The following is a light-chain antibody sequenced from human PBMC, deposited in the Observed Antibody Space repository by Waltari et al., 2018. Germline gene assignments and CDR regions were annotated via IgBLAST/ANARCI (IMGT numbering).Light chain of an antibody. Sequence: QLVLTQSPSASASLGASIKLTCTLSSGHSSNIIAWLQQQPERGPRYLMKVNSDGTHSKGDDIPDRFSGSSSGADRYPTISSLQSEDEADYYCQTGGHGTWVFGGGTKVTVL. CDR2: VNSDGTH. J-gene: IGLJ3*02. V-gene: IGLV4-69*01. CDR3: QTGGHGTWV. CDR1: SGHSSNI.